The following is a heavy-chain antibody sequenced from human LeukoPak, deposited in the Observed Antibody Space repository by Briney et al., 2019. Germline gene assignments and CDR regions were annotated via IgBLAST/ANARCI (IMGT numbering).Heavy chain of an antibody. CDR1: GNSISSGYY. CDR2: IYQRGST. J-gene: IGHJ6*03. Sequence: PSETLSLTCTVSGNSISSGYYWGWIRQPPGKGLEWIGSIYQRGSTYYNPSLKSRVTISVDTSKNQFSLKLSSVTAADTAVYFCARDRVLRDYMDVWGKGTTVTVSS. D-gene: IGHD3-10*01. CDR3: ARDRVLRDYMDV. V-gene: IGHV4-38-2*02.